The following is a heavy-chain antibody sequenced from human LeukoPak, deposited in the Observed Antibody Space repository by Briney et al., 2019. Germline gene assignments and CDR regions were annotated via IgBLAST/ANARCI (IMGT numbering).Heavy chain of an antibody. Sequence: PGRSLRLSCAASGFTFSGYAMDWVRQAPGKGLEWVAVISYDGSNKYYADSVKGRFTISRDNSKNTPYLQMNSMRAEDTAVYYCAREARPYYDILTGYYKRWGQGTLVTVSS. V-gene: IGHV3-30-3*01. CDR2: ISYDGSNK. CDR3: AREARPYYDILTGYYKR. CDR1: GFTFSGYA. J-gene: IGHJ4*02. D-gene: IGHD3-9*01.